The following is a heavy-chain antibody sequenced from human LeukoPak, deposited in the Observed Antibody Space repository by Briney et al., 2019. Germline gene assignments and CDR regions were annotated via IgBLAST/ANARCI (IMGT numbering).Heavy chain of an antibody. V-gene: IGHV4-61*02. CDR2: IYTSGST. Sequence: SETLSLTCTVSGGSISSGSYYWSWIRQPAGKGLEWIGRIYTSGSTNYNPSLKSRVTISVDTSKNQFSLKLSSVTAADTAVYYCARGWVAARDFDYWGQGTLVTVSS. D-gene: IGHD6-6*01. J-gene: IGHJ4*02. CDR1: GGSISSGSYY. CDR3: ARGWVAARDFDY.